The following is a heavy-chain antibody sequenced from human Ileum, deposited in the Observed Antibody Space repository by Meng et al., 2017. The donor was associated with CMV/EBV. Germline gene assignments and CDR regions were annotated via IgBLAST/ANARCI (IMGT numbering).Heavy chain of an antibody. V-gene: IGHV4-59*02. CDR2: IYSGST. J-gene: IGHJ4*02. D-gene: IGHD4-17*01. Sequence: HVQLQWSGPGLVKPSETLSLTCTVSGDSVKYYYWTWIRQPPGKGLEWIGNIYSGSTNYHPSLNSRVLISVDTANNQFFLKLSSVTAADTAVYYCARGSGGVTTTGSFDSWGQGTLVTVSS. CDR3: ARGSGGVTTTGSFDS. CDR1: GDSVKYYY.